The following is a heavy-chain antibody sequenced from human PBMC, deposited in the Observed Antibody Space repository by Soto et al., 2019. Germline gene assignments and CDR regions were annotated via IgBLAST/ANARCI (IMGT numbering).Heavy chain of an antibody. Sequence: EVQLVESGGGLVHPGRSLRLSCAASEFTLDDYAMHWVRQAPGKGLECVAFISCSSVYTGYADSVKGRFTISRDNAKNSLYLEMNSLRPEDTALYYCVKDKSLGGEASTYYFDFWGQGTLVTVSS. CDR3: VKDKSLGGEASTYYFDF. D-gene: IGHD2-21*01. V-gene: IGHV3-9*01. CDR2: ISCSSVYT. J-gene: IGHJ4*02. CDR1: EFTLDDYA.